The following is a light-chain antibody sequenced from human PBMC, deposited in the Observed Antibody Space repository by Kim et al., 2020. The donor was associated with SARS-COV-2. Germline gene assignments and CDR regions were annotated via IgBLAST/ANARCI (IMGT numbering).Light chain of an antibody. CDR2: GKD. J-gene: IGLJ1*01. Sequence: GQTVSTTCNGEIRRRYHPSWYQQKPAQAPVLVIYGKDSRASGIPDRFSGSSSGEPTSFTITGAKTQDMADYYCNSRVGSGDHYVFGPGTKVTVL. CDR1: IRRRYH. CDR3: NSRVGSGDHYV. V-gene: IGLV3-19*01.